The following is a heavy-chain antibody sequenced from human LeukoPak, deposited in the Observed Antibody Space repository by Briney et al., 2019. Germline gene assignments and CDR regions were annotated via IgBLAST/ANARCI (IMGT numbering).Heavy chain of an antibody. J-gene: IGHJ4*02. CDR1: GFTFDDFD. CDR3: AKDIGQYVGFDY. V-gene: IGHV3-9*01. Sequence: GGSLRLSCAASGFTFDDFDMNWVRQAPGKGLEWVSGISWNSGTLGYADSVKGRFTISRDNAKNSLFLQMSSLRAEDTALYYCAKDIGQYVGFDYWGQGTLVTVSS. D-gene: IGHD1-26*01. CDR2: ISWNSGTL.